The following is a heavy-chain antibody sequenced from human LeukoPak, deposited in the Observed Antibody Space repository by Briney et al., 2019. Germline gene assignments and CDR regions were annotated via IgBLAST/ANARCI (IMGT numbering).Heavy chain of an antibody. CDR2: ISYNGVAI. J-gene: IGHJ4*02. V-gene: IGHV3-9*01. CDR1: GFTFDDYA. D-gene: IGHD5-18*01. CDR3: ARGGYSYGYYFDY. Sequence: GGSLRLSCEVSGFTFDDYAMHWVRQAPGKGLEWVSGISYNGVAIGYVDSVKGRFTISRDNAKNSLYLQMNSLRAEDTAVYYCARGGYSYGYYFDYWGQGTLVTVSS.